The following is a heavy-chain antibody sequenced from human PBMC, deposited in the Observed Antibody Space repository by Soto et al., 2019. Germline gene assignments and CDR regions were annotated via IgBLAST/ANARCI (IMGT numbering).Heavy chain of an antibody. J-gene: IGHJ4*01. Sequence: PGDSLKISRQGSGYIFTNYWIGWVRQMPGKGLEWMGIIYPGDSDTRYSPSFQGQVTISADKSISTAYLQWSSLKASDTAMYYCARLANIFGFDNWGHGTLVAVSS. CDR1: GYIFTNYW. CDR2: IYPGDSDT. V-gene: IGHV5-51*01. CDR3: ARLANIFGFDN. D-gene: IGHD3-3*02.